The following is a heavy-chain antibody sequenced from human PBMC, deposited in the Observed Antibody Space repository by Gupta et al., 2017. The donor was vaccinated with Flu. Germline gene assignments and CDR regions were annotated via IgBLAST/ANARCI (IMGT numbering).Heavy chain of an antibody. J-gene: IGHJ4*02. V-gene: IGHV1-3*04. D-gene: IGHD1-26*01. CDR1: LTSYG. Sequence: LTSYGMNWGRQAPGQRAEWMGWINTGDGSTRYSQHFVGRVTLTRDAFASTVYMEGNSLRSEDTAVYYCAIHIPVPTGSGNYWGQGTLVTVSS. CDR2: INTGDGST. CDR3: AIHIPVPTGSGNY.